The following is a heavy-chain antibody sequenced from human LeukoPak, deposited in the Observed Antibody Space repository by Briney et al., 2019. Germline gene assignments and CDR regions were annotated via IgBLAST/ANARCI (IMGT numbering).Heavy chain of an antibody. J-gene: IGHJ6*02. CDR2: ISYDGSNK. Sequence: GGSLRLSCAASGFTFSSYAMHWVRQAPGKGLEWVAVISYDGSNKYYADSVKGRFTISRDNSKNTLYLQMNSLRAEDTAVYYCARGPTGRYYYGMDVWGQGTAVTVSS. CDR1: GFTFSSYA. D-gene: IGHD1-1*01. V-gene: IGHV3-30-3*01. CDR3: ARGPTGRYYYGMDV.